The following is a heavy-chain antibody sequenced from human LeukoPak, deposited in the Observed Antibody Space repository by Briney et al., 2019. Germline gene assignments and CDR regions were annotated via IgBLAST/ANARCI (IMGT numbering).Heavy chain of an antibody. D-gene: IGHD2-15*01. Sequence: GRSLRLSCTTSGFTFGNFPITWVRQAPGKGLEWVGHIRAKDYGGTTEYAAAVKGRFTISRDDSKGIGYLQMNDLQTDDTGVYYCTRGSGRFEYWGQGTLVTVSS. CDR1: GFTFGNFP. J-gene: IGHJ4*02. CDR2: IRAKDYGGTT. V-gene: IGHV3-49*02. CDR3: TRGSGRFEY.